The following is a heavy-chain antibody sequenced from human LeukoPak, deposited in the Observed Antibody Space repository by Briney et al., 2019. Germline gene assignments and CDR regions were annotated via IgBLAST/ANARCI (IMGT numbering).Heavy chain of an antibody. CDR2: IIPIFGTP. CDR3: ARDYYGSGSYYYYYYYMDV. J-gene: IGHJ6*03. V-gene: IGHV1-69*01. D-gene: IGHD3-10*01. CDR1: GGTFSSYA. Sequence: ASVKVSCKASGGTFSSYAINWVRQAPGQGLEWMGGIIPIFGTPNNAQKFQGRVTITADESTSTAYMELRSLRSDDTAVYYCARDYYGSGSYYYYYYYMDVWGKGTTVTISS.